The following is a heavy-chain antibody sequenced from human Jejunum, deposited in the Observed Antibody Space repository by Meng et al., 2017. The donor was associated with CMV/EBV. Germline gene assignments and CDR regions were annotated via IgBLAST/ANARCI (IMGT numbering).Heavy chain of an antibody. CDR3: ARANESFASTGHSQQEGAFDI. Sequence: WFRQAPGKGLEWISRITYSHDGSTTQYAASVKGRFTISRDDSNNSLYLQMNSLKTEDAAVYYCARANESFASTGHSQQEGAFDIWGQGTRVTVSS. V-gene: IGHV3-72*01. J-gene: IGHJ3*02. CDR2: ITYSHDGSTT. D-gene: IGHD2-8*02.